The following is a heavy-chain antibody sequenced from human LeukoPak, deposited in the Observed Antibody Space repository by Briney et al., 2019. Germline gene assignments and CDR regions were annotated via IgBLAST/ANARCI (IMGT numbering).Heavy chain of an antibody. CDR1: GFTFSSYA. J-gene: IGHJ4*02. V-gene: IGHV3-23*01. Sequence: GGSLRLSCAASGFTFSSYAMSWVRQAPGKGLEWVSAISGSGGSTYYADSVKGRFTISRDNSKNTLYLQMNSLGAEDTAVYYCASRPCSSTSCYSYYFDYWGQGTLVTVSS. D-gene: IGHD2-2*01. CDR2: ISGSGGST. CDR3: ASRPCSSTSCYSYYFDY.